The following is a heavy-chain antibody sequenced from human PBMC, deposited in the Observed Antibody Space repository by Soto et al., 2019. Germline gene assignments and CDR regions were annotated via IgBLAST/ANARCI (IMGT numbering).Heavy chain of an antibody. V-gene: IGHV3-23*01. J-gene: IGHJ3*02. CDR2: ISSNGESTYHTGAT. D-gene: IGHD2-2*01. CDR1: GFNFRNYA. CDR3: TKALYCSSTSCYSGGDTFHI. Sequence: GGSLRLSCTASGFNFRNYAMSWVRQAPGKGLEWVSIISSNGESTYHTGATYYADSVGGRFTISRDNSKNTLSLQMNSLRAEDTAVYFCTKALYCSSTSCYSGGDTFHIWGQGTTVTV.